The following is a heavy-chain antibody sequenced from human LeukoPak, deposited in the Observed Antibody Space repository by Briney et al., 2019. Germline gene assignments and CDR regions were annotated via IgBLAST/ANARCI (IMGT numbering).Heavy chain of an antibody. CDR1: GFTFSSYA. J-gene: IGHJ4*02. Sequence: PGGSLRLSCAASGFTFSSYAMSWVRQAPGKGLEWVPAISGSGGSTYYADSVKGRFTISRDNSRNTLYLQMNSLRAEDTAVYYCAKDIGYYYDSSGTFDYWGQGTLVTVSS. CDR2: ISGSGGST. V-gene: IGHV3-23*01. CDR3: AKDIGYYYDSSGTFDY. D-gene: IGHD3-22*01.